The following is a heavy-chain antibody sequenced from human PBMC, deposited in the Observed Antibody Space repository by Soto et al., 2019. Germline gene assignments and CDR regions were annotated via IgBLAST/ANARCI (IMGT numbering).Heavy chain of an antibody. CDR3: ARDEYSSSWWLY. D-gene: IGHD6-13*01. CDR2: IRSSSSYI. J-gene: IGHJ4*02. Sequence: GGSLRLSCAASGFTFSSYSMNWVRQAPGKGLEWVSSIRSSSSYIYYADSVKGRFTISRDNAKNSLYLQMNSLRAEDTAVYYCARDEYSSSWWLYWGQGALVTVSS. V-gene: IGHV3-21*03. CDR1: GFTFSSYS.